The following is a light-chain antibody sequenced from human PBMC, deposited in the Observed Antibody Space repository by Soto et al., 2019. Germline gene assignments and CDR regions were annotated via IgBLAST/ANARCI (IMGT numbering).Light chain of an antibody. CDR1: ESISSW. J-gene: IGKJ5*01. Sequence: MTQSPSTLPAKEGDRVTITCRASESISSWLAWYQQKPGKAPKLLIYAASSLQSGVPSRFSGSGSGTDFTLTISSLQPEDFATYYCQQANSFPTFGQGTLLEVK. CDR3: QQANSFPT. V-gene: IGKV1-12*01. CDR2: AAS.